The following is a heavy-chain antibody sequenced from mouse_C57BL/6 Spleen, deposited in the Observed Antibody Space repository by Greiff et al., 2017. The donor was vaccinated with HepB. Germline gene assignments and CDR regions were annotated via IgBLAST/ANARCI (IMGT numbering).Heavy chain of an antibody. V-gene: IGHV1-74*01. CDR1: GYTFTSYW. D-gene: IGHD1-1*01. CDR3: APTTVVATDYAMDY. Sequence: QVQLKQSGAELVKPGASVKVSCKASGYTFTSYWMHWVKQRPGQGLEWIGRIHPSDSDTNYNQKFKGKATLTVDKSSSTAYMQLSSLTSEDSAVYYCAPTTVVATDYAMDYWGQGTSVTVSS. CDR2: IHPSDSDT. J-gene: IGHJ4*01.